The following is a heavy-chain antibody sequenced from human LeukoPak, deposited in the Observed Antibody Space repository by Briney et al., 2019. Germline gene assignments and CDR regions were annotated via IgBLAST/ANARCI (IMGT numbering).Heavy chain of an antibody. D-gene: IGHD6-13*01. CDR1: GVSFISHS. CDR2: ISSTGSPL. J-gene: IGHJ5*02. V-gene: IGHV3-48*01. CDR3: AREYDSRARFDP. Sequence: PGGSLRLSCVGSGVSFISHSMNWVRQAPGKGLEWISYISSTGSPLFYADSVKGRFTISRDNAKTSLYLQMNSLRVEDTAIYYCAREYDSRARFDPWGQGTLVTVSS.